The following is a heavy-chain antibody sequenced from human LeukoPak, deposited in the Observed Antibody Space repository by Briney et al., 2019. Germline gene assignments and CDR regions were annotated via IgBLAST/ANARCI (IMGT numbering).Heavy chain of an antibody. CDR1: GASISSGSNY. CDR2: IYSSGST. CDR3: AGHGRNQLLLRFSANNWFDP. V-gene: IGHV4-39*07. D-gene: IGHD2-2*01. J-gene: IGHJ5*02. Sequence: PSETLSLTCSVSGASISSGSNYWGWIRQPPGKTLEWIGSIYSSGSTYYNPSLKSRVIIIIDTPKNHFSLTLSSVTAADTAVYYCAGHGRNQLLLRFSANNWFDPWGQGTLVTVSS.